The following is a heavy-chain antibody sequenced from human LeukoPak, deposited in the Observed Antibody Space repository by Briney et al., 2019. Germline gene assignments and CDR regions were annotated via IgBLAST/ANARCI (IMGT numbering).Heavy chain of an antibody. J-gene: IGHJ4*02. D-gene: IGHD3-3*01. CDR2: ISSSSSYI. CDR1: GFTFSSYS. V-gene: IGHV3-21*01. CDR3: ARHAGLRFLEWLLPTDY. Sequence: GGSLRLSCAASGFTFSSYSMNWVRQAPGKGLEWASSISSSSSYIYYADSVKGRFTISRDNAKNSLYLQMSSLRAEDTAVYYCARHAGLRFLEWLLPTDYWGQGTLVTVSS.